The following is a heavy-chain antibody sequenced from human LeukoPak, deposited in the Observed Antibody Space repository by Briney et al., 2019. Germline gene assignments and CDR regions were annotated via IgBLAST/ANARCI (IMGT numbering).Heavy chain of an antibody. J-gene: IGHJ4*02. V-gene: IGHV3-9*01. D-gene: IGHD6-19*01. Sequence: PGGSLRLSCAASGFVFSNYAMHWVRHPPGKGLEWVSGISWNSGSIDYADSVKGRFTISRDNAKNSLYLQMNSLRVEDTAFYYCAKDNRRHYTSGPNPDSLHWGQGALVTVSS. CDR1: GFVFSNYA. CDR3: AKDNRRHYTSGPNPDSLH. CDR2: ISWNSGSI.